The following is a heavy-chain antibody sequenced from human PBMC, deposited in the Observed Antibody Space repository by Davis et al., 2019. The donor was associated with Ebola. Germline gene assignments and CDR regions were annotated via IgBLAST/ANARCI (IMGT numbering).Heavy chain of an antibody. J-gene: IGHJ4*02. D-gene: IGHD6-13*01. CDR1: GVTFRSYG. CDR3: ASRPRRAAAGDH. Sequence: SSVQVSCKASGVTFRSYGFIWVRHAPGQGLEWMGGIIPMSGIPNYAQKFQGRVTITADESTNTAYMELRSLRSEDTAMYYCASRPRRAAAGDHWGQGTLVTVSS. V-gene: IGHV1-69*13. CDR2: IIPMSGIP.